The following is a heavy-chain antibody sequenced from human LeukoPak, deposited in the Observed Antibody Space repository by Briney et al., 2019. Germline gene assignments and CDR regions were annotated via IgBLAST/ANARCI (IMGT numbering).Heavy chain of an antibody. V-gene: IGHV3-48*03. CDR3: ARESTWDAFDV. Sequence: GGSLRLSCAASGFTFSTYEMNWVRQAPGKGPEWVSYISISGNTIDYADSVKGRFTMSRDIAKNSLYLQMNSLGPEDTAVYYCARESTWDAFDVWGQGTMVTVSS. CDR2: ISISGNTI. CDR1: GFTFSTYE. J-gene: IGHJ3*01.